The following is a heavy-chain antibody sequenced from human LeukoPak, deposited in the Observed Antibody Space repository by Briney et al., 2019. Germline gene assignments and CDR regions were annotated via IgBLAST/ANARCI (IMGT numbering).Heavy chain of an antibody. CDR1: GGSISSSSYY. CDR2: IYYSGST. V-gene: IGHV4-39*07. J-gene: IGHJ2*01. CDR3: ARDPSPDCSSTSCSRYWYFDL. D-gene: IGHD2-2*01. Sequence: SETLSLTCTVSGGSISSSSYYWGWIRQPPGKGLEWIGSIYYSGSTYYNPSLKSRVTISVDTSKNQFSLKLSSVTAADTAVFYCARDPSPDCSSTSCSRYWYFDLWGRGTLVTVSS.